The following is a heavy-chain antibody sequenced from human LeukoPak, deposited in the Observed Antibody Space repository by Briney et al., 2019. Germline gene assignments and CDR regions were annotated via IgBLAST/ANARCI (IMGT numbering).Heavy chain of an antibody. J-gene: IGHJ3*02. D-gene: IGHD3-10*01. CDR3: ARDVYYGSGSFPNAFDI. V-gene: IGHV3-7*01. Sequence: GGSLRLSCAASGFTFSSSWMSWVRQAPGKGLEWVANIKQDGSEKYYVDSVKGRFTISRDNAKNSLYLQMNSLRAEDTAVYYCARDVYYGSGSFPNAFDIWGQGTMVTVSS. CDR2: IKQDGSEK. CDR1: GFTFSSSW.